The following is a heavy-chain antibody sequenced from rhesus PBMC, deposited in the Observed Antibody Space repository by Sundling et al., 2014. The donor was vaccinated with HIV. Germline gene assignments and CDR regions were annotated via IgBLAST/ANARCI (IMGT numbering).Heavy chain of an antibody. J-gene: IGHJ4*01. CDR2: INGNSGST. CDR3: ATPGY. CDR1: GASISSYW. V-gene: IGHV4-80*01. Sequence: QVQLQESGPGLVKPSETLSLTCSVSGASISSYWWSWIRQPPGKGLEWIGEINGNSGSTNYNPSLKSRVTISRDTSKNQFSLKLSSVTAADTAVYYCATPGYWGQGVLVTVSS.